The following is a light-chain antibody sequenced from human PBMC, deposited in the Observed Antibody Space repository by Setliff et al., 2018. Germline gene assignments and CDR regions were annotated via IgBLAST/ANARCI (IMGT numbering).Light chain of an antibody. Sequence: QSVLTQPPSVSGAPGQTVTISCTGSSSNIGGGFNVHWYQHLPGRAPRLLIYVNTNRPSGVPDRFSASKSGTSASLAISGLQAEDEADYYCQSFDSSLSGPDVFGTGTKGTVL. CDR1: SSNIGGGFN. CDR2: VNT. V-gene: IGLV1-40*01. J-gene: IGLJ1*01. CDR3: QSFDSSLSGPDV.